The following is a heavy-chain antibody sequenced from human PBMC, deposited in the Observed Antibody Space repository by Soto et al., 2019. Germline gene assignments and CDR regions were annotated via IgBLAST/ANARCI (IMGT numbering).Heavy chain of an antibody. CDR2: ISPSTGNT. V-gene: IGHV1-18*01. CDR1: GYTFMNYA. CDR3: ARCYCSVGSCYTCWHFDL. Sequence: QVQLVQSGAEVKEPGASVKLSCQASGYTFMNYAISWVRQAPGQGLEWMGWISPSTGNTDQAQNFQGRVTMTLDTSTNTANMELRTLRSDDSAVYYCARCYCSVGSCYTCWHFDLCGRGTLVTVSS. J-gene: IGHJ2*01. D-gene: IGHD2-15*01.